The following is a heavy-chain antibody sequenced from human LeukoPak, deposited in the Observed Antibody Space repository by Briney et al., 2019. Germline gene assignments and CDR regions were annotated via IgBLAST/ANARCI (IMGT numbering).Heavy chain of an antibody. CDR1: GYTFTGYY. D-gene: IGHD3-22*01. J-gene: IGHJ4*02. CDR2: INPNRGGT. V-gene: IGHV1-2*06. Sequence: ASVMVSCKASGYTFTGYYMHWVRQAPGQGLEWMGRINPNRGGTNDAQKFQGRVTMTRDTSISTAYMELSRLRSDDTAVYYCARDPETYYYDSSGYYPFDYWGQGTLVTVSS. CDR3: ARDPETYYYDSSGYYPFDY.